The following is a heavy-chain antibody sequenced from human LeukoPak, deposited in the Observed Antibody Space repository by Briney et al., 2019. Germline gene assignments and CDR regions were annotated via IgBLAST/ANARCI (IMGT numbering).Heavy chain of an antibody. Sequence: ASVKVSCKASGYTFTSYGISWVRQAPGQGLEWMGWISAYNGNTNYAQKLQGRVTMTTDTSTSTAYMELRSLRSDDTAVYYCARDRYRYCSGGSCLSYFYYFDYWGQGTLVTVSS. V-gene: IGHV1-18*01. CDR2: ISAYNGNT. J-gene: IGHJ4*02. CDR1: GYTFTSYG. D-gene: IGHD2-15*01. CDR3: ARDRYRYCSGGSCLSYFYYFDY.